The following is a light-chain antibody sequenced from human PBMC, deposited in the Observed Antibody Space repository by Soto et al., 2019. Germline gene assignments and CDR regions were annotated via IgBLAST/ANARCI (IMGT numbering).Light chain of an antibody. CDR2: GAS. CDR1: QSVSSSY. CDR3: QQYGGSSTWT. J-gene: IGKJ1*01. Sequence: EIVLTQSPGTLSLSPGERAILSCRASQSVSSSYLAWYQQKPGQAPRLLIYGASSRATGIPDRFSGSGSGTDFTLTISRLEPEDFALYYCQQYGGSSTWTFGQGTKVEIK. V-gene: IGKV3-20*01.